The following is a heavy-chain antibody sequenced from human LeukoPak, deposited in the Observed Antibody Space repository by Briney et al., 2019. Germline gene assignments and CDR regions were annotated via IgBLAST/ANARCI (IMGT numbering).Heavy chain of an antibody. V-gene: IGHV1-69*05. CDR2: IIPIFGTA. J-gene: IGHJ4*02. D-gene: IGHD6-13*01. Sequence: ASVKVSCKASGGTFSSYAISWVRQAPGQRLEWMGGIIPIFGTANYAQKFQGRVTITTDESTSTAYMELSSLRSEDTAVYYCARARAAAGQYYFDYWGQGTLVTVSS. CDR3: ARARAAAGQYYFDY. CDR1: GGTFSSYA.